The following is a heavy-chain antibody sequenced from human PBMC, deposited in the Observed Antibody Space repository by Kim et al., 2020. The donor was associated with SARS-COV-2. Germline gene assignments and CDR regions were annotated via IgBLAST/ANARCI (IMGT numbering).Heavy chain of an antibody. Sequence: SETLSLTCTVSGGSISSSTYYWGWIRQPPGKGLEWIGTIYYTGSTYYNPSLRSRLSISVDTSMNQFSLTMTSVTDADTAIYYCASLTPTSYCGGDACKSPLYNSYGLDVWGQGTTVTVSS. J-gene: IGHJ6*02. CDR3: ASLTPTSYCGGDACKSPLYNSYGLDV. V-gene: IGHV4-39*01. CDR2: IYYTGST. D-gene: IGHD2-21*01. CDR1: GGSISSSTYY.